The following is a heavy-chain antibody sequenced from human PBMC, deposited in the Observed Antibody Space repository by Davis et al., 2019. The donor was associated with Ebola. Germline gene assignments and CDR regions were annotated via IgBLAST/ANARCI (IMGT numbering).Heavy chain of an antibody. D-gene: IGHD2-8*01. Sequence: AISGSGGSTYYADSVKGRFTISRDNSKNTLYLQLNSLRAEDTAVYYCAKDSTNGALDYWGQGTLVTVSS. CDR3: AKDSTNGALDY. CDR2: ISGSGGST. J-gene: IGHJ4*02. V-gene: IGHV3-23*01.